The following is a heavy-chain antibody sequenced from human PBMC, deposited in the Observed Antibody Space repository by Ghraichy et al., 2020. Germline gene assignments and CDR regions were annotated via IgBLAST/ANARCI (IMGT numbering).Heavy chain of an antibody. CDR1: GGTFSSYA. CDR2: IIPILGIA. CDR3: ARDPAEDMVRGVIGDY. Sequence: SVKVSCKASGGTFSSYAISWVRQAPGQGLEWMGGIIPILGIANYAQKFQGRVTITADKSTSTAYMELSSLRSEDTAVYYCARDPAEDMVRGVIGDYWGQGTLVTVSS. D-gene: IGHD3-10*01. V-gene: IGHV1-69*10. J-gene: IGHJ4*02.